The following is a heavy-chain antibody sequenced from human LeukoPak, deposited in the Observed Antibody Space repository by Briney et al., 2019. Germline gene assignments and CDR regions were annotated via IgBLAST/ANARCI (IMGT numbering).Heavy chain of an antibody. CDR3: ARDRTYYDFWSGYSPYYYYGMDV. D-gene: IGHD3-3*01. V-gene: IGHV3-30-3*01. CDR2: ISYDGSNE. CDR1: GFTFSSYA. Sequence: GGSLRLSCKASGFTFSSYAMHWVRQAPGKGLEWVAVISYDGSNEYYADSVKGRFTISRDNSKNTLYLQMNSLRAEDTAVYYCARDRTYYDFWSGYSPYYYYGMDVWGQGTTVTVSS. J-gene: IGHJ6*02.